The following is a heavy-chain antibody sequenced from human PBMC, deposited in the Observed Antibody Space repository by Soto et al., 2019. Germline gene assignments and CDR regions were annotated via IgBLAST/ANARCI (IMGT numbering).Heavy chain of an antibody. CDR2: ISYDGSNK. J-gene: IGHJ4*02. Sequence: QVQLVESGGGVVQPGRSLRLSCAASGFSFSNFGFHWVRQAPGKGLEWVAIISYDGSNKYYADSVKGRFTISRDSSKNTLYLQMNSLRAEDTGVYYCAKDPCETTVPLPPDYWGQGTLVTVSS. V-gene: IGHV3-30*18. D-gene: IGHD4-4*01. CDR3: AKDPCETTVPLPPDY. CDR1: GFSFSNFG.